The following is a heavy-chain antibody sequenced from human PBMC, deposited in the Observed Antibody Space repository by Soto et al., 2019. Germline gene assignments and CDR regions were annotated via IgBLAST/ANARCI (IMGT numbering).Heavy chain of an antibody. CDR1: GGSISSSSYY. V-gene: IGHV4-39*01. CDR3: ARFRLWDDGVDYYGMDV. CDR2: IYYSGST. J-gene: IGHJ6*02. Sequence: SETLSLTCTVSGGSISSSSYYWGWIRQPPGKGLEWIGSIYYSGSTYYNPSLKSRVTISVDTSKNQFSLRLSSVTAADTAVYYCARFRLWDDGVDYYGMDVWGQGTTVTVSS. D-gene: IGHD5-18*01.